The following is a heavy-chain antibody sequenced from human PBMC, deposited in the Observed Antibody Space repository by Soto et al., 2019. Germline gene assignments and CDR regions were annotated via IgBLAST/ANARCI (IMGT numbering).Heavy chain of an antibody. D-gene: IGHD5-18*01. CDR1: GGSISSYY. Sequence: PSETLSLTCTVSGGSISSYYWSWIRQPPGKGLEWIGYIYYSGSTNYNPSLKSRVTISVDTSKNQFSLKLSSVTAADTAVYYCARDAGYSYGYYFDYWGQGTLVTVSS. J-gene: IGHJ4*02. CDR3: ARDAGYSYGYYFDY. CDR2: IYYSGST. V-gene: IGHV4-59*12.